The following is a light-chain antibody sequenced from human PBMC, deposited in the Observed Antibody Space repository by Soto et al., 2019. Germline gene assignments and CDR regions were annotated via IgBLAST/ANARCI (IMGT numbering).Light chain of an antibody. CDR3: KHADSFPLT. CDR2: DAS. Sequence: DLQMTQSPSSVSASVGDGVTITCRASQGINNYLAWYQQKPGKAPKLLIYDASTLQSGVPSRFSGSGSGTDFTLTINSLQPEDFATYYCKHADSFPLTFGGGTKVEIK. J-gene: IGKJ4*01. CDR1: QGINNY. V-gene: IGKV1-12*01.